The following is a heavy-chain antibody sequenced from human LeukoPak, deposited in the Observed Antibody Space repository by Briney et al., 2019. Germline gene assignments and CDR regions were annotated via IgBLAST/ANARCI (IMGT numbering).Heavy chain of an antibody. CDR2: IYYSGST. CDR3: ARGRKIVVSITGRSYYFDY. D-gene: IGHD3-22*01. Sequence: SETLSLTCTVSGGSISSYYWSWLRQPPGKGLEWIGYIYYSGSTNYNPSLKSRVTISVDTSKNQFSLKLSSVTAADTAVYYCARGRKIVVSITGRSYYFDYWGQGTLVTVSS. CDR1: GGSISSYY. V-gene: IGHV4-59*08. J-gene: IGHJ4*02.